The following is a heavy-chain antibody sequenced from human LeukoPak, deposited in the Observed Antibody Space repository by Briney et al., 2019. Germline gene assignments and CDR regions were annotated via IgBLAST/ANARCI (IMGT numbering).Heavy chain of an antibody. CDR2: IWYDGSNK. D-gene: IGHD6-6*01. CDR1: GFTFSSYG. CDR3: ARDRPRDPEHYYYYGMDV. V-gene: IGHV3-33*01. J-gene: IGHJ6*02. Sequence: GGSPRLSCAASGFTFSSYGLHWVRQAPGKGLEWVAVIWYDGSNKYYADSVKGRFTISRDNSKNTLYLQMNSLRAEDTAVYYCARDRPRDPEHYYYYGMDVWGQGTTVTVSS.